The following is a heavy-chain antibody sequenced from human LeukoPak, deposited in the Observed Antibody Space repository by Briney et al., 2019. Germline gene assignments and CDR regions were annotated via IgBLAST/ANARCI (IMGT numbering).Heavy chain of an antibody. V-gene: IGHV3-23*01. J-gene: IGHJ4*02. CDR1: GFTFSDYA. D-gene: IGHD6-19*01. CDR2: ISGSGGST. Sequence: GGSLRLSCAASGFTFSDYAMSWVRQAPGKGLEWVSTISGSGGSTYYADSVKGRSPISRDNSKNTLYLQMNSVRAEDTAVYYCVRSFGSGWYLFDYWGQGSLVTVSS. CDR3: VRSFGSGWYLFDY.